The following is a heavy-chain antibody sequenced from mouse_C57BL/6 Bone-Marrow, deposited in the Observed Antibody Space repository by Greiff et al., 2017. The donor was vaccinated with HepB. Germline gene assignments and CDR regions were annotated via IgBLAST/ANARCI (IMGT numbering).Heavy chain of an antibody. D-gene: IGHD1-1*01. V-gene: IGHV1-55*01. CDR3: ARPLIYYYGSSTDYYAMDY. Sequence: VQLQQPGAELVKPGASVKMSCKASGYTFTSYWITWVKQRPGQGLEWIGDIYPGSGSTNYNEKFKSKATLTVDTSSSTAYMQLSSLTSEDSAVYYCARPLIYYYGSSTDYYAMDYWGQGTSVTVSS. J-gene: IGHJ4*01. CDR2: IYPGSGST. CDR1: GYTFTSYW.